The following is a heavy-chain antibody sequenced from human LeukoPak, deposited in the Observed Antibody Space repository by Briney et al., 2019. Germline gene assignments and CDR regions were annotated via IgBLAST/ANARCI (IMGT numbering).Heavy chain of an antibody. CDR1: GFTFSNHA. CDR3: ARAGCSGGSCYPSSWFDP. D-gene: IGHD2-15*01. J-gene: IGHJ5*02. V-gene: IGHV3-23*01. CDR2: ISGSGGST. Sequence: GGSLRLSCAASGFTFSNHAVSWVRQAPGKGLEWVSAISGSGGSTYYADSVRGRFTISRDNSKNTVYLQMNSLRAEDTAVYYCARAGCSGGSCYPSSWFDPWGQGTLVTVSS.